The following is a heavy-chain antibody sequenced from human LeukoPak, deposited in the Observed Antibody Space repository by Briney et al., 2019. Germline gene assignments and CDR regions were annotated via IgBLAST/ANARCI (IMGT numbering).Heavy chain of an antibody. V-gene: IGHV3-21*01. J-gene: IGHJ4*02. Sequence: GGSLRLSCAASGFTFSSYSMNWVRQAPGKGLEWVSSISSSSSYIYHADSVKGRFTISRDNAKNSLYLQMNSLRAEDTAVYYCASLLNSGSYSIADYWGQGTLVTVSS. CDR2: ISSSSSYI. CDR1: GFTFSSYS. CDR3: ASLLNSGSYSIADY. D-gene: IGHD6-19*01.